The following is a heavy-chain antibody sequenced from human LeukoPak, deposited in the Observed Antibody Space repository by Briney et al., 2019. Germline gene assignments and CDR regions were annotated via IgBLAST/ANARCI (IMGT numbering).Heavy chain of an antibody. D-gene: IGHD4-11*01. CDR1: GGSLPSGGYY. V-gene: IGHV4-31*03. J-gene: IGHJ5*02. CDR2: IYHTGSN. Sequence: SETLSLTCTVSGGSLPSGGYYWSGLRQRPGRGLEWIGHIYHTGSNYYNSSLKSRLNMSVDTSKHEFSLSLHSVTVADTAVYYCARGGVVTTTPRFDPWGQGILVTVSS. CDR3: ARGGVVTTTPRFDP.